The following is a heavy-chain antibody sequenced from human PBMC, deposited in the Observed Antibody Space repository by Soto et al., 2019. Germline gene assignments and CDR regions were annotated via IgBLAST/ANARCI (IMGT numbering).Heavy chain of an antibody. Sequence: VQLRQWGAGLLKPSETLSLTCAVYGGLYSDFYWSWIRQAPGKGLEWIGEIHHSGTTNYNPSLRSRVTITLDRSKNQFTLGLSSMTAPDAAVYFCANDYGASRHAAFDIWSPGTRVTVSS. J-gene: IGHJ3*02. CDR3: ANDYGASRHAAFDI. D-gene: IGHD4-17*01. CDR1: GGLYSDFY. V-gene: IGHV4-34*01. CDR2: IHHSGTT.